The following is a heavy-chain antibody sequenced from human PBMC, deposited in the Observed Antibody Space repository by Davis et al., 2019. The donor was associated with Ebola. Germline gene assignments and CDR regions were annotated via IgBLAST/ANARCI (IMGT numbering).Heavy chain of an antibody. CDR2: IIPIFGTA. J-gene: IGHJ6*02. Sequence: SVKVSCKASGGTFSSYAISWVRQAPGQGLEWMGGIIPIFGTANYAQKFQGRVTITADESTSTAYMELSSLRSEDTAVYYCASPYSSSWYGYYYYGMDVWGQGTTVTVSS. CDR1: GGTFSSYA. D-gene: IGHD6-13*01. CDR3: ASPYSSSWYGYYYYGMDV. V-gene: IGHV1-69*13.